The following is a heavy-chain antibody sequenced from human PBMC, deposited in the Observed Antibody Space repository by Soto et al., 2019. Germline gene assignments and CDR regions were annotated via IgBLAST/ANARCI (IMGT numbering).Heavy chain of an antibody. CDR3: AKNSRGDYVGYRINFAY. Sequence: GGSLRLPCAASGFTFSSYAMSWVRQAPGKGLEWVSAISGSGGSTYYADSVKGRFTISRDNSKNTLYLQMNSLRAEDTAVYYCAKNSRGDYVGYRINFAYWGQGTLVTVSS. V-gene: IGHV3-23*01. J-gene: IGHJ4*02. CDR1: GFTFSSYA. CDR2: ISGSGGST. D-gene: IGHD4-17*01.